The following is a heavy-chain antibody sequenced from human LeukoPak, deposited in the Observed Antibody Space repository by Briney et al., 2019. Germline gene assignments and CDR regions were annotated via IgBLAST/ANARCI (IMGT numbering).Heavy chain of an antibody. D-gene: IGHD3-10*01. J-gene: IGHJ6*02. CDR3: ARDQGFGEFTYYYGMGV. V-gene: IGHV3-11*01. CDR1: GFTFSDYY. CDR2: ISSSGSTI. Sequence: GGSLRLSCAASGFTFSDYYMSWIRQAPGKGLEGVSYISSSGSTIYYADSVKGRFTISRDNAKNSLYLQMNSLRAEDTAVYYCARDQGFGEFTYYYGMGVWGQGTTVTVSS.